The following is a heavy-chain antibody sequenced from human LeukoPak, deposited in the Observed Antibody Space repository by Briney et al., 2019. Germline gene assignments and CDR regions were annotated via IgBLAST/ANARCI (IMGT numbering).Heavy chain of an antibody. J-gene: IGHJ4*02. CDR2: ISYDGSNK. D-gene: IGHD1-26*01. V-gene: IGHV3-30-3*01. Sequence: GGSLRLSCAASGFTFSSYAMHWVRQAPGKGLEWVAVISYDGSNKYYADSVKGRFTVSRDNSKNTLYLQMNSLRAEDTAVYYCARDRVGATDYFDYWGQGTLVTVSS. CDR1: GFTFSSYA. CDR3: ARDRVGATDYFDY.